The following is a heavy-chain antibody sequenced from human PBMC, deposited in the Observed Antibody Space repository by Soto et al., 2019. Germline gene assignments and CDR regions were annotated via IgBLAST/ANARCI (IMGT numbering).Heavy chain of an antibody. CDR1: GGSITSSSYS. V-gene: IGHV4-39*01. CDR2: IYYSGST. J-gene: IGHJ5*02. D-gene: IGHD2-2*02. CDR3: ASGTAYCSSTSCYSWFDP. Sequence: QLQLQESGPGLVKPSETLSLTCTVSGGSITSSSYSWGWIRQPPGKGLEWIGSIYYSGSTYYTPSLKSRVTISVDTSKNQFSLKLSSVTAADTAVYYCASGTAYCSSTSCYSWFDPWGQGTLVTVSS.